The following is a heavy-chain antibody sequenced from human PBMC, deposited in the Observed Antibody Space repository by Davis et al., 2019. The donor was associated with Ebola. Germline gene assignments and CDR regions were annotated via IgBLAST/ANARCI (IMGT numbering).Heavy chain of an antibody. CDR3: VKDQNITLVRGVQNFDY. CDR2: ISSDGSST. J-gene: IGHJ4*02. V-gene: IGHV3-74*01. CDR1: GFTFSSYW. D-gene: IGHD3-10*01. Sequence: GESLKISCSASGFTFSSYWMHWVRQAPGKGLVWVSRISSDGSSTSYADSVRGRFTISRDNSKNTLYLQMSSLRAEDTAVYYCVKDQNITLVRGVQNFDYWGQGTLVTVSS.